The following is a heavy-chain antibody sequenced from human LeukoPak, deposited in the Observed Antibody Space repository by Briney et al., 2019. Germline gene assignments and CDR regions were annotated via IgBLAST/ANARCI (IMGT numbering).Heavy chain of an antibody. CDR1: GGTFSSYA. Sequence: SVKVSCKASGGTFSSYAMSWVRQAPGQGLEWMGGIIPIFGTANYAQRFQGRVTITTDESTSTAYMELSSLRSEDTAVYYCARVRDELQLPYYFDYWGQGTLVTVSS. V-gene: IGHV1-69*05. D-gene: IGHD5-24*01. J-gene: IGHJ4*02. CDR3: ARVRDELQLPYYFDY. CDR2: IIPIFGTA.